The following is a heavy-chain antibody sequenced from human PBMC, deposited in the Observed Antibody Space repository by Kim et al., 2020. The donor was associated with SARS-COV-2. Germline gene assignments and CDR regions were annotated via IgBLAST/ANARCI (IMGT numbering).Heavy chain of an antibody. CDR2: SGGST. CDR3: AHYDFGG. Sequence: SGGSTYSAGSVKGRFTISRDNSKNPLSLQMNSRGSEDTAVYYCAHYDFGGWGQGTLVTVSS. V-gene: IGHV3-23*01. D-gene: IGHD3-3*01. J-gene: IGHJ4*02.